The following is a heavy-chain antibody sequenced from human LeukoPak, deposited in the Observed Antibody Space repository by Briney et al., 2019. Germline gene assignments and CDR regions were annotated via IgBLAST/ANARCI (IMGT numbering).Heavy chain of an antibody. CDR3: ARVRENCSGGSCYYGMDV. D-gene: IGHD2-15*01. Sequence: PSETLSLTCTVSGGSIRSATYYWTWIRQRPGKGLEWIGYMFYTGSTNYNPSLMSRVTISVDTSKNLFSLKLSSVSAADTAIYYCARVRENCSGGSCYYGMDVWGQGTTVTVSS. J-gene: IGHJ6*02. CDR2: MFYTGST. V-gene: IGHV4-31*03. CDR1: GGSIRSATYY.